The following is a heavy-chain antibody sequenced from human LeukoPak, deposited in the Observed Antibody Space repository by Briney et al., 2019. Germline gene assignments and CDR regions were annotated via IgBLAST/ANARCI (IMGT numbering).Heavy chain of an antibody. CDR2: IYRDGNT. D-gene: IGHD2/OR15-2a*01. V-gene: IGHV3-53*04. CDR1: GVTLSDHH. Sequence: GGSLRLSCAASGVTLSDHHMDWVRQAPGKGLEWVSVIYRDGNTYYADSVKGRFTISRHNSKNTLFLQMDSSRTEDTAIYYCASRMTFGGQGTLVTVS. J-gene: IGHJ4*02. CDR3: ASRMTF.